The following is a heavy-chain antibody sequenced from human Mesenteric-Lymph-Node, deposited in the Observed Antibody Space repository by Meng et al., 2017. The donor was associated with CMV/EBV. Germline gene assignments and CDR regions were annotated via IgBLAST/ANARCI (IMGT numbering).Heavy chain of an antibody. CDR2: IWYDGSNK. Sequence: GESLKISCAASGFTFSSYGMHWVRQAPGKGLEWVAVIWYDGSNKYYADSVKGRFTISRDNSKNTLYLQMNSLRAEDTAVYYCAKDPLYCSSTSCYYYYYYGMDVWGQGTTVTVSS. V-gene: IGHV3-33*06. CDR1: GFTFSSYG. CDR3: AKDPLYCSSTSCYYYYYYGMDV. D-gene: IGHD2-2*01. J-gene: IGHJ6*02.